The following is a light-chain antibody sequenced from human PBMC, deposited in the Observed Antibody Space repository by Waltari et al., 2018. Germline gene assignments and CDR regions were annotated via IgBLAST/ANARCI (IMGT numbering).Light chain of an antibody. CDR1: ESLVSSDGNTY. CDR3: MQGIHRPWT. V-gene: IGKV2-30*01. J-gene: IGKJ1*01. CDR2: KVS. Sequence: DVVMTQSQLSLPVTLGQAASIPCRPSESLVSSDGNTYFNWFHQRPGQPPRRLFYKVSNRDSGVPDRFSGSGSGTDFTLTISRVEAEDVGVYYCMQGIHRPWTFGQGTKVEIK.